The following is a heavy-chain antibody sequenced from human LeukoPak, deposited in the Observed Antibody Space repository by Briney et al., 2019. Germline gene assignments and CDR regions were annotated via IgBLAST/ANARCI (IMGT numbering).Heavy chain of an antibody. J-gene: IGHJ4*02. CDR1: GDSVSSNSAA. V-gene: IGHV6-1*01. CDR2: TYYRSKWYN. Sequence: SQTLSLTCAISGDSVSSNSAAWNWIRQSPSRGLEWLGRTYYRSKWYNDYALSVKSRITINPDTSKSQFSLQLNSVTPEDTAVHYCARGRPAAGQYYFDYWGQGTLVTVSS. D-gene: IGHD6-13*01. CDR3: ARGRPAAGQYYFDY.